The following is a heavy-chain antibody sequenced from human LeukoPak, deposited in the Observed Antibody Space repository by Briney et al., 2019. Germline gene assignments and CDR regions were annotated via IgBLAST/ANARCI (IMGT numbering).Heavy chain of an antibody. CDR1: GFTFSGSA. D-gene: IGHD3-22*01. CDR2: IRSKANSYAT. V-gene: IGHV3-73*01. Sequence: GGFLRLSCAASGFTFSGSAMHWVRQASGKGLEWVGRIRSKANSYATAYAASVKGRFTISRDDSKNTAYLQMNSLKTEDTAVYFCTRHPHYYDSSGYYQDYWGQGTLVTVSS. CDR3: TRHPHYYDSSGYYQDY. J-gene: IGHJ4*02.